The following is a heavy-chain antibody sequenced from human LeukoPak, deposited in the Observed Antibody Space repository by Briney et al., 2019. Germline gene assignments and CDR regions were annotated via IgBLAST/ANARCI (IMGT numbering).Heavy chain of an antibody. CDR3: AKDGSGSDYVWYFDY. Sequence: SGGSLRLSCAASGFTFSSYAMSWVRQAPGKGLEWVSAIIGIGGSTYYADSVKGRFPISRDNFKNTRYLKMNSLRAEDTAVYYCAKDGSGSDYVWYFDYWGQGTLVTVSS. CDR1: GFTFSSYA. CDR2: IIGIGGST. V-gene: IGHV3-23*01. D-gene: IGHD1-26*01. J-gene: IGHJ4*02.